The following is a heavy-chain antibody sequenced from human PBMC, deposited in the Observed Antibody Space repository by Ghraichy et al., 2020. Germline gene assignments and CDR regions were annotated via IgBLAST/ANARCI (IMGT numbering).Heavy chain of an antibody. V-gene: IGHV4-59*01. CDR1: GGSISSYY. Sequence: SETLSHTCTVSGGSISSYYWSWIRQPPGKGLEWIGYIFYSGITNYNPSLKSRVTISVDTSKNQFSLKLSSVTAADTAVYYCPRVSDWLSHYYFDYWGQGTLVTVSS. CDR3: PRVSDWLSHYYFDY. J-gene: IGHJ4*02. CDR2: IFYSGIT. D-gene: IGHD3/OR15-3a*01.